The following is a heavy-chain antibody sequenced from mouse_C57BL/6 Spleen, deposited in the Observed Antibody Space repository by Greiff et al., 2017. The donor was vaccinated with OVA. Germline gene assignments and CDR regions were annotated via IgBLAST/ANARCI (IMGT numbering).Heavy chain of an antibody. CDR1: GFTFSSYA. J-gene: IGHJ4*01. CDR3: ARGDGSSAY. D-gene: IGHD1-1*01. CDR2: ISDGGSYT. Sequence: DVHLVESGGGLVKPGGSLKLSCAASGFTFSSYAMSWVRQTPEKRLEWVATISDGGSYTYYPDNVKGRFTISRDNAKNNLYLQMSHLKSEDTAMYYCARGDGSSAYWGQGTSVTVSS. V-gene: IGHV5-4*01.